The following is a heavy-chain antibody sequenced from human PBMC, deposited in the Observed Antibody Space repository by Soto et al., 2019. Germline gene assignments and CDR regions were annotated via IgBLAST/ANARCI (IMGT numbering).Heavy chain of an antibody. CDR1: GYTFTGYY. V-gene: IGHV1-46*03. CDR2: INPSGGST. D-gene: IGHD2-2*01. Sequence: ASVKVSCKASGYTFTGYYMHWVRQAPGQGLEWMGIINPSGGSTSYAQKFQGRVTMARDTSTSTVYMELSSLRSEDTAVYYCARDGCSSTSCYPYYYYYMDVWGKGTTVTVTS. CDR3: ARDGCSSTSCYPYYYYYMDV. J-gene: IGHJ6*03.